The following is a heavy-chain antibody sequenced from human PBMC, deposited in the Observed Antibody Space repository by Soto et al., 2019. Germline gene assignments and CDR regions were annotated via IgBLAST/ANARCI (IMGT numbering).Heavy chain of an antibody. V-gene: IGHV1-69*06. CDR3: ARDPDCSSTSCYTESLNYYYYGMDV. Sequence: GASVKVSCKASGGTFSSYAISWVRQAPGQGLEWMGGIIPIFGTANYAQKFQGRATITAAKSTSTAYMELSSLRSEDTAVYYCARDPDCSSTSCYTESLNYYYYGMDVWGQGTTVTVSS. D-gene: IGHD2-2*02. CDR2: IIPIFGTA. CDR1: GGTFSSYA. J-gene: IGHJ6*02.